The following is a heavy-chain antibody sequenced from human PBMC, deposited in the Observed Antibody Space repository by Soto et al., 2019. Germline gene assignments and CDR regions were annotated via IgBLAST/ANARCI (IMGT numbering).Heavy chain of an antibody. CDR3: ARHRTYYDILTGYRHYGMDV. Sequence: QVQLVQSGAEVKKPGASVKVSCKASGYTFTSYGISWVRQAPGQGLEWMGWISAYNGNTNYAQRLQGRVTMTTDTATSTAYMERRSLRSNDTAVYYCARHRTYYDILTGYRHYGMDVWGQGTTVTVSS. D-gene: IGHD3-9*01. CDR2: ISAYNGNT. CDR1: GYTFTSYG. J-gene: IGHJ6*02. V-gene: IGHV1-18*01.